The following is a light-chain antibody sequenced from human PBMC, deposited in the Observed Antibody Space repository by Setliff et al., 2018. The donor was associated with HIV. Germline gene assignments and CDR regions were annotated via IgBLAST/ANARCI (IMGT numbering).Light chain of an antibody. CDR1: TSDIGNFNL. Sequence: QSALAQPASVSGSPGQSITISCTGTTSDIGNFNLVSWYQQHPGKAPKLMICEVSKRPSGVSDRFSGSKSANTASLTISGLQAEDEADYYCCSYTSSSTYVFGTGTKVTVL. V-gene: IGLV2-14*02. J-gene: IGLJ1*01. CDR2: EVS. CDR3: CSYTSSSTYV.